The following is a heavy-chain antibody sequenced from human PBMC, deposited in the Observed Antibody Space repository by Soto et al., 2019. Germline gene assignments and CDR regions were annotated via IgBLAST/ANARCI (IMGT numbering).Heavy chain of an antibody. CDR3: ARTPGGFFVGGSGTFDP. CDR1: GDSVSSNSAA. Sequence: SQTLSLTSAISGDSVSSNSAAWNWIRQSPSRGLEWLGRTYYRSKWYNDYAVSVKSRITINPDTSKNQFSLQLNSVTPEDTAVYYCARTPGGFFVGGSGTFDPWGQGTLVTVSS. CDR2: TYYRSKWYN. D-gene: IGHD3-10*01. J-gene: IGHJ5*02. V-gene: IGHV6-1*01.